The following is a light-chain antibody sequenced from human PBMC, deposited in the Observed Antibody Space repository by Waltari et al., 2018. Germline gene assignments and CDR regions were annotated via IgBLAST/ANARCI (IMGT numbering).Light chain of an antibody. CDR3: MQGTHPPQT. V-gene: IGKV2-30*02. CDR1: QSLIHSNGNTY. Sequence: MTQSPLSLPVTLGQPASISCRSSQSLIHSNGNTYWNWFQQKPGQSPRRLIYKISNRDSGVPDRFSGSGSGTDFTLKISRVEAEDVGVYYCMQGTHPPQTFGGGTKVEIK. CDR2: KIS. J-gene: IGKJ4*01.